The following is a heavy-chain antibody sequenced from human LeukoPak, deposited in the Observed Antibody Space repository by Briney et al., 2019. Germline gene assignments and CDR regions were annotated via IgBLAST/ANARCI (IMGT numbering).Heavy chain of an antibody. CDR3: AREVISTPSYFDY. CDR1: GFTFSSYA. Sequence: GGSLRLSCAASGFTFSSYAMSWVRRAPGKGLEWVSFIHRDDKTYYADSVKGRFTMSRDSSKNTLYLQMNSLGADDTAVYYCAREVISTPSYFDYWGQGILVTVSS. CDR2: IHRDDKT. V-gene: IGHV3-53*01. D-gene: IGHD2-2*01. J-gene: IGHJ4*02.